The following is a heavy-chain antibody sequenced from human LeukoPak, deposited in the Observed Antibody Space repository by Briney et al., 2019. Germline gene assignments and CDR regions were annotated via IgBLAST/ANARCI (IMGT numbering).Heavy chain of an antibody. D-gene: IGHD6-19*01. CDR3: SEGWSEWLFRSNFDY. CDR1: GFTFDDYA. Sequence: PGGSLRLSCAASGFTFDDYAMHWVRQAPGKGLEWVSGISWNSGSIGYADSVKGRFTISRDNAKNSLYLQMNSLRAEDTALYYCSEGWSEWLFRSNFDYWGQGTLVTVSS. V-gene: IGHV3-9*01. J-gene: IGHJ4*02. CDR2: ISWNSGSI.